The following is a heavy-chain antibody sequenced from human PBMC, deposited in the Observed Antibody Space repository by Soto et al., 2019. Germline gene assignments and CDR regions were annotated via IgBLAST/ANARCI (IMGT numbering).Heavy chain of an antibody. J-gene: IGHJ4*02. Sequence: QVQLVESGGGVVQPGRSLRLSCAASGFTFSSYGMHWVRQAPGKGLEWVAVISYDGSNKYYADSVKGRFTISRDNSKNTLSLQMNRLRAEDMAVYYCEKGSVIFLEWLLCFDYWGQVTLVTDSS. CDR1: GFTFSSYG. D-gene: IGHD3-3*01. CDR3: EKGSVIFLEWLLCFDY. V-gene: IGHV3-30*18. CDR2: ISYDGSNK.